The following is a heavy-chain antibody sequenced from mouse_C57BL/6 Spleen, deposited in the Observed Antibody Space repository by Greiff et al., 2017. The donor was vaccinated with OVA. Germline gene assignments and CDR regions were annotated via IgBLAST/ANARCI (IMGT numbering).Heavy chain of an antibody. CDR1: GFNIKDDY. Sequence: VQLKESGAELVRPGASVKLSCTASGFNIKDDYMHWVKQRPEQGLEWIGWIDPENGDTEYASKFQGKATITADTSSNTAYLQLSSLTSEDTAVYYCTEGYYPFDYWGQGTTLTVSS. D-gene: IGHD2-3*01. CDR3: TEGYYPFDY. CDR2: IDPENGDT. V-gene: IGHV14-4*01. J-gene: IGHJ2*01.